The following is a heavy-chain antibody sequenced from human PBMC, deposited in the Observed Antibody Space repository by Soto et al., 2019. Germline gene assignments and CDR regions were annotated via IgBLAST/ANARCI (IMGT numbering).Heavy chain of an antibody. D-gene: IGHD6-13*01. CDR1: GGSFSGYD. Sequence: QVQLQQWGAGLLKPSESLTVTCDVYGGSFSGYDWSWIRQPPGKGLEWIGEINHNGGTNYNPSLKRRVTISVDPYEDHFSLNLSSVTASDTVVYYGARVPLAAAGENAFDIWGQGTKVTLSS. V-gene: IGHV4-34*01. J-gene: IGHJ3*02. CDR2: INHNGGT. CDR3: ARVPLAAAGENAFDI.